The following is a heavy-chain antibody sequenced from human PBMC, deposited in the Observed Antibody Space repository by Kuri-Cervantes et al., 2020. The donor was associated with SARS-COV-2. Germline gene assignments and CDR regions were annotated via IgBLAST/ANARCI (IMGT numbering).Heavy chain of an antibody. J-gene: IGHJ3*01. CDR1: GGSITSNYN. V-gene: IGHV4-39*01. Sequence: SETLSLTCTVSGGSITSNYNWGWIRQPPGKGLEWIGTISYSRHTYYNPSLKSRVAMFIDTSKNQFSLKLYSLTAADTSVYYCAKHMNKSNRGVAFDFSGRGTLVTVSS. CDR3: AKHMNKSNRGVAFDF. D-gene: IGHD1-14*01. CDR2: ISYSRHT.